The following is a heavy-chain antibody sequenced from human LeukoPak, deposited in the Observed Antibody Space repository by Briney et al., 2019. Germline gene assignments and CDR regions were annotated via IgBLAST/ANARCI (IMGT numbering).Heavy chain of an antibody. D-gene: IGHD3-22*01. CDR1: GFTFSNAW. J-gene: IGHJ4*02. CDR3: TTEYYYDSPGLY. Sequence: GGSLRLSCAASGFTFSNAWMSWVRQAPGKGLEWVGRIKSKTDGGTTDYAAPVKGRFTISRDDSKNTLYLPMNSLKTEDTAVYYCTTEYYYDSPGLYWGQGTLVTVSS. CDR2: IKSKTDGGTT. V-gene: IGHV3-15*01.